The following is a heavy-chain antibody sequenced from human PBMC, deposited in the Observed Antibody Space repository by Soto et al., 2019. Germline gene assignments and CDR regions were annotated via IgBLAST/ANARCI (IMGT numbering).Heavy chain of an antibody. V-gene: IGHV3-23*01. CDR1: GFAFSSHP. CDR2: ISDGGDLT. Sequence: SLRLSCAASGFAFSSHPMSWVRQAPEKGLEWVAGISDGGDLTYNADSVRGRFTISRDNSRNTLYLQMNSLRAEDTAVYYCARRVVGSSRAFDIWGQGTMVTVSS. D-gene: IGHD3-10*01. J-gene: IGHJ3*02. CDR3: ARRVVGSSRAFDI.